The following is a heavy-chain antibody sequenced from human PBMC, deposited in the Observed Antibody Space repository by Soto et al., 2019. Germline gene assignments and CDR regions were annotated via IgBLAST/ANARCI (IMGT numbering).Heavy chain of an antibody. CDR1: GFTFSSYG. D-gene: IGHD6-13*01. CDR3: ARDARLSSGLYSSSWYSLFDY. V-gene: IGHV3-33*01. Sequence: GGSLRLSCAASGFTFSSYGMHWVRQAPGKGLEWVAVIWYDGSNKYYADSVKGRFTISRDNSKNTLYLQMNSLRAEDTAVYYCARDARLSSGLYSSSWYSLFDYWGQGTLVTVSS. CDR2: IWYDGSNK. J-gene: IGHJ4*02.